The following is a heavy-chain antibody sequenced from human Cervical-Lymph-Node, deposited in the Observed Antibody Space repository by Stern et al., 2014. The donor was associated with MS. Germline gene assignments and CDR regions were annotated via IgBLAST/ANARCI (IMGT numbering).Heavy chain of an antibody. CDR2: IKQDSSEE. CDR1: GFSFSSFW. Sequence: EEQLVESGGGLVQSGGSLRLSCAASGFSFSSFWMSWVRQPPGRGLEGVANIKQDSSEEYYVDSVKGRFTISRDNAKQSLYLHMNSLTAEDTAMYYCAKDVHPYCSGPTCPADKWGQGILVSVSS. D-gene: IGHD6-19*01. J-gene: IGHJ4*02. V-gene: IGHV3-7*03. CDR3: AKDVHPYCSGPTCPADK.